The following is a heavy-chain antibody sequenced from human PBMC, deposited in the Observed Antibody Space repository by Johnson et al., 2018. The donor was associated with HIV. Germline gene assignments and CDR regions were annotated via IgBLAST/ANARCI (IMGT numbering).Heavy chain of an antibody. CDR1: GFTFSDHY. CDR3: TAGRRGSKSYSNTFYYAYYGSGSYSQRNTFDV. CDR2: TRNKANSYTT. Sequence: EVQLVESGGGLVQPGGSLRLSCAASGFTFSDHYMDWVRQAPGKGLEWVGRTRNKANSYTTEYAASVKGRFTISRDDSKNSLYLQMNSLKTEDTAVYYCTAGRRGSKSYSNTFYYAYYGSGSYSQRNTFDVWGQGTMVAVSS. D-gene: IGHD3-10*01. J-gene: IGHJ3*01. V-gene: IGHV3-72*01.